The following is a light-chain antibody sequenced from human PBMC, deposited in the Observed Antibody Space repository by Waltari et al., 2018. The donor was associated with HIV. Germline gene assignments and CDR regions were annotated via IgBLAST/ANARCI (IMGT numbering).Light chain of an antibody. V-gene: IGLV1-47*01. Sequence: QSVLTQTPSASGTPGQRVTTSCSGSSSNIGSNYVYWYQQLPGTAPKLLIYRNNQRPSGVPDRFSGSKSGTSASLAISGLRSEDEADYYCAAWDNSLSVLVVFGGGTKLTVL. CDR1: SSNIGSNY. CDR3: AAWDNSLSVLVV. J-gene: IGLJ2*01. CDR2: RNN.